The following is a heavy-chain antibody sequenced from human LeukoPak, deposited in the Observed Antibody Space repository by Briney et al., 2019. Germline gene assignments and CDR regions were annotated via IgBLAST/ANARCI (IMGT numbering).Heavy chain of an antibody. D-gene: IGHD1-1*01. J-gene: IGHJ4*02. CDR1: GFTFSSYS. V-gene: IGHV3-21*04. CDR3: ARGPRVATYYYFDY. Sequence: GGSLRLSCAASGFTFSSYSMNWVRQAPGKGLEWVSSISSSSSSYIYYADSVNGRFTISRDNSKNTLYLQLNSLRAEDTAVYYCARGPRVATYYYFDYWGQGTLVTVSS. CDR2: ISSSSSSYI.